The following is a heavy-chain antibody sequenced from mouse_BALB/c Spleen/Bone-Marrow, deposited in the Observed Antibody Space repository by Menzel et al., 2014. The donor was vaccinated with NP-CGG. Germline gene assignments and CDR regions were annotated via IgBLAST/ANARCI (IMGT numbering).Heavy chain of an antibody. CDR2: IYPSDSYT. CDR3: TRQYGNYHAMDY. D-gene: IGHD2-10*02. CDR1: GYTFTSYW. V-gene: IGHV1-69*02. Sequence: VQLQQSGAELVRPGASVKVSCKASGYTFTSYWINWVKQRPGQGLEWIGNIYPSDSYTNYNQNFKDKATLTVDKSSSTAYMQLSSPTSEDSAVYYCTRQYGNYHAMDYWGQGTSVTVSS. J-gene: IGHJ4*01.